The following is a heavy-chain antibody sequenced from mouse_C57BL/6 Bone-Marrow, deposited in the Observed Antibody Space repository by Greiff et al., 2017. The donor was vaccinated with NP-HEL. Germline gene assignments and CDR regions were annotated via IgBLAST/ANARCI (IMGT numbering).Heavy chain of an antibody. CDR2: INPNNGGT. CDR3: ATLYYYGSSSYYFDN. V-gene: IGHV1-26*01. CDR1: GYTFTDYY. J-gene: IGHJ2*01. Sequence: VQLQQSGPELVKPGASVKISCKASGYTFTDYYMNWVKQSHGKSLEWIGDINPNNGGTSYNQKFKGKATLTVDKSSSTAYMELRSLTSEDSAVYYCATLYYYGSSSYYFDNWGQGTTLTVSS. D-gene: IGHD1-1*01.